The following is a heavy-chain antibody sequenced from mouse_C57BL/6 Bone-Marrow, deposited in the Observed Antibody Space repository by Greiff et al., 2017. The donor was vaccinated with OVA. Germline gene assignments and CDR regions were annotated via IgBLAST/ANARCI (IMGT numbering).Heavy chain of an antibody. V-gene: IGHV1-18*01. CDR2: INPNNGGT. J-gene: IGHJ3*01. CDR3: ARGYGNYLFAY. Sequence: VQLQQSGPELVKPGASVKIPCKASGYTFTDYNMDWVKQSHGKSLEWIGDINPNNGGTIYNQKFKGKATLTVDKSSSTAYMELRSLTSEDTAVYYCARGYGNYLFAYWGQGTLVTVSA. D-gene: IGHD2-1*01. CDR1: GYTFTDYN.